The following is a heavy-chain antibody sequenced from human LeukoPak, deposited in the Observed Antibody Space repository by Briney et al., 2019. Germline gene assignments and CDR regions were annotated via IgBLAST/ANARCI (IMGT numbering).Heavy chain of an antibody. CDR2: INHSGST. CDR1: GGSFSGYY. J-gene: IGHJ3*02. V-gene: IGHV4-34*01. Sequence: SETLSLTCAVYGGSFSGYYWSWIRQPPGKGLEWIGEINHSGSTHYNPSLKSRVTISVDTSKNQFSLKLSSVTAADTAVYYCARLHAFDIWGQGTMVTVSS. CDR3: ARLHAFDI.